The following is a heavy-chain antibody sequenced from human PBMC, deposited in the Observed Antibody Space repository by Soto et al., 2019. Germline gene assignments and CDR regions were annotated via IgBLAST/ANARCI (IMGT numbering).Heavy chain of an antibody. V-gene: IGHV1-18*01. D-gene: IGHD3-10*01. CDR1: GYSFTSHG. CDR3: ARMVRGSNIDYYHYIDA. CDR2: ISANSGDT. J-gene: IGHJ6*03. Sequence: QVQLVQSGAEVKKPGASVKVSCKASGYSFTSHGISWVRQAPGQGLEWMGWISANSGDTNYAQQLQGRVTVTTDTSTSTAYLELRSLRSEDTAVYYCARMVRGSNIDYYHYIDAWGKGTTVTVSS.